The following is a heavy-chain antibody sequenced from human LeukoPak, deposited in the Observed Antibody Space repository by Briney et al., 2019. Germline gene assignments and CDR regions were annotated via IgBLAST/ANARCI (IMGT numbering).Heavy chain of an antibody. J-gene: IGHJ4*02. CDR3: ARDERGRWLQLWKHYYFDY. Sequence: PVKVSCKASGGTFSSYAISWVRQAPGQGLEWMGRIIPIFGIANYAQKFQGRVTITADKSTSTAYMELSSLRSEDTAVYYCARDERGRWLQLWKHYYFDYWGQGTLVTVSS. V-gene: IGHV1-69*04. CDR2: IIPIFGIA. D-gene: IGHD5-24*01. CDR1: GGTFSSYA.